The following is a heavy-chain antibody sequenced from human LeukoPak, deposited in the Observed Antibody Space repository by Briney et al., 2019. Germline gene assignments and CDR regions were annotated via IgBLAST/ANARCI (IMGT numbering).Heavy chain of an antibody. CDR3: ARDRYYYDSSGYYLLDY. D-gene: IGHD3-22*01. Sequence: SETLSLTCTVSGYSISSGHYWGWIRQPPGKGLEWVGSISHSGSTYYNPSLKSRVTMSVDTSKNQFSLKLSSVTAADTAVYYCARDRYYYDSSGYYLLDYWGQGTLVTVSS. V-gene: IGHV4-38-2*02. CDR1: GYSISSGHY. CDR2: ISHSGST. J-gene: IGHJ4*02.